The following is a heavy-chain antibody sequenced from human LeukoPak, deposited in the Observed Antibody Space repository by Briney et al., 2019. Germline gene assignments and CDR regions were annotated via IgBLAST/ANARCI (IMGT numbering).Heavy chain of an antibody. Sequence: GGSLRLSCSASGFTFSRFAMTWVRHLPGKGLEWVSTISGNGLQTFYADSVKGRFTISRDNAKNSLYLQMNSLRAEDTAVYYCARRGSDDAFDIWGQGTMVTVSS. CDR3: ARRGSDDAFDI. CDR1: GFTFSRFA. V-gene: IGHV3-23*01. J-gene: IGHJ3*02. D-gene: IGHD2-15*01. CDR2: ISGNGLQT.